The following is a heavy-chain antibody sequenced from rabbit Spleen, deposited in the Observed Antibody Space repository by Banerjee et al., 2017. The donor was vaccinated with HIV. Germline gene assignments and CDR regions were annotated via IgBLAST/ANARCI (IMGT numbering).Heavy chain of an antibody. D-gene: IGHD2-1*01. V-gene: IGHV1S45*01. CDR3: ARFSATMTRVIPGYSPPL. Sequence: QEQLEESGGGLVKPEGSLTLTCKASGFSFSSDYYMCWVRQAPGKGLEWIGCIYTGDGTSPPSARWQKARFPVPKPRPPPVTLQLSSLPAATTPPFFCARFSATMTRVIPGYSPPLWAPAPLLPVS. CDR2: IYTGDGTSP. CDR1: GFSFSSDYY. J-gene: IGHJ4*01.